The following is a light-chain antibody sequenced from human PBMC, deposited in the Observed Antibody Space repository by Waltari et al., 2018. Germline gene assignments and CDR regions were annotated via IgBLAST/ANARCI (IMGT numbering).Light chain of an antibody. CDR2: QDT. V-gene: IGLV3-1*01. CDR1: KLGGKF. J-gene: IGLJ1*01. Sequence: LTQPPSLSVSPGQTANITCSGDKLGGKFVSWYQQKAGQSPVLVIYQDTKRPSGIPERFSGSNSGNTAALTISGTQTVDEGDYYCQAWVSSSVLFVFGPGTKVTVL. CDR3: QAWVSSSVLFV.